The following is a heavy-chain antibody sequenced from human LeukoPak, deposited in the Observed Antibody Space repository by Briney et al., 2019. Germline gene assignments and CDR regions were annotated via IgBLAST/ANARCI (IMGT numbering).Heavy chain of an antibody. V-gene: IGHV4-59*01. CDR2: IYYSGST. J-gene: IGHJ3*02. CDR1: GGSISRYY. CDR3: ARPEDYSNWGAFDI. Sequence: PSQTLSLTCAFSGGSISRYYWSWIRQPPGKGLEWVGYIYYSGSTNYNPSLKSRVTISVDTSKNQFSLKLSSVTAADTAVYYCARPEDYSNWGAFDIWGQGTMVTVSS. D-gene: IGHD4-11*01.